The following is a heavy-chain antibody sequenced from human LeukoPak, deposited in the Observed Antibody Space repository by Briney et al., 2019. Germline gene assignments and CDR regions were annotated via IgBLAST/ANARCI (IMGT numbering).Heavy chain of an antibody. CDR3: ARDAIAAAGTGWFDP. CDR2: IDTNTGKP. J-gene: IGHJ5*02. V-gene: IGHV7-4-1*02. D-gene: IGHD6-13*01. CDR1: GYTFRNYA. Sequence: ASVKVSCKASGYTFRNYAMNWPRQAPGQGLEWMGWIDTNTGKPTYAQGFTGRFVFSLDTSVSTAYLQISSLKAEDTAVYYCARDAIAAAGTGWFDPWGQGTLVTVSS.